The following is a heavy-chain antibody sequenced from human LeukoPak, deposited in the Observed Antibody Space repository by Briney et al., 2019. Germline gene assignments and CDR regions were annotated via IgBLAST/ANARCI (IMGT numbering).Heavy chain of an antibody. J-gene: IGHJ4*02. Sequence: GGSLRLSCAASGFTFTNAWMNWVRRAPGKGLEWVGRIKSKADGETIDYAAPVKGRFTFSRDDSKNMLYLQMNSLKSEDTAVYYCSTLTSRGLSDSWGQGTLVTVSS. D-gene: IGHD1-20*01. V-gene: IGHV3-15*07. CDR1: GFTFTNAW. CDR3: STLTSRGLSDS. CDR2: IKSKADGETI.